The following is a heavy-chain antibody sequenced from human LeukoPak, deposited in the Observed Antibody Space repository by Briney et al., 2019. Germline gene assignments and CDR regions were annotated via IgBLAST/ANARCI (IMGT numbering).Heavy chain of an antibody. CDR1: GFTFSSYA. V-gene: IGHV3-30-3*01. CDR2: ISYDGSNK. CDR3: ARVLSGSWDWFDP. Sequence: PGGFLRLSCAASGFTFSSYAMHWVRQAPGKGLEWVAVISYDGSNKYYADSVKGRFTISRDNSKNTLYLQMNSLRAEDTAVYYCARVLSGSWDWFDPWGQGTLVTVSS. J-gene: IGHJ5*02. D-gene: IGHD3-22*01.